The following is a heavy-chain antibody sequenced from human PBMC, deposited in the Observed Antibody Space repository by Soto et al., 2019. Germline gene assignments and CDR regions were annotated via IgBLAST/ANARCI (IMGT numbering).Heavy chain of an antibody. V-gene: IGHV3-30*18. CDR3: AKTAGYDYVWGSSGLDP. CDR2: ISYDGSDK. D-gene: IGHD3-16*01. Sequence: GWSLRLSCAASGFTFSSYAMHWVRQAPGKGLEWVAVISYDGSDKYYGDSVKGRFTISRDDSKNTLYLQMNSLRVEDTAIYYCAKTAGYDYVWGSSGLDPWGQGTLVTVSS. CDR1: GFTFSSYA. J-gene: IGHJ5*02.